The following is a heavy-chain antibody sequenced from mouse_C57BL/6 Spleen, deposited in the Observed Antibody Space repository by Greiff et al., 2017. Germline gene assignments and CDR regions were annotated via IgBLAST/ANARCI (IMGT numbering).Heavy chain of an antibody. CDR1: GFTFSDYY. J-gene: IGHJ2*01. D-gene: IGHD1-1*02. Sequence: DVQLVESGGGLVQPGGSLKLSCAASGFTFSDYYMYWVRQTPEKRLEWVAYISNGGGSTYYPDTVKGRFTISRDNAKNTLYLQMSRLKSEDTAMYYCARQTPYYAMDYWGQGTTLTVSS. CDR3: ARQTPYYAMDY. V-gene: IGHV5-12*01. CDR2: ISNGGGST.